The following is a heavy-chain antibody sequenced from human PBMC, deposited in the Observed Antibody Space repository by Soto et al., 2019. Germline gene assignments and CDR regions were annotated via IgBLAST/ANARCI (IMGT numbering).Heavy chain of an antibody. J-gene: IGHJ6*02. CDR3: ARGARRDSMVRGVIPKYYYYYYGMDV. V-gene: IGHV1-2*04. CDR2: INPNSGGT. CDR1: GYTFTGYY. Sequence: QVQLVQSGAEVKKPGASVKVSCKASGYTFTGYYMHWVRQAPGQGLEWMGWINPNSGGTNYAQKFQGWVTMTRDTSISTAYMELSRLRSDDTAVYYCARGARRDSMVRGVIPKYYYYYYGMDVWGQGTTVTVSS. D-gene: IGHD3-10*01.